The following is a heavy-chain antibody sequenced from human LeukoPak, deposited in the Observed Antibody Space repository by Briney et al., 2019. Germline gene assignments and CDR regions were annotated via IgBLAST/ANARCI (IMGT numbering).Heavy chain of an antibody. V-gene: IGHV1-2*02. CDR3: ARCYSGSPPPGMDV. J-gene: IGHJ6*04. D-gene: IGHD1-26*01. CDR1: GYSFTRYY. Sequence: ASVTVSRKASGYSFTRYYMLWVRQAPGHGLEGRGGIKPNNGGTDYAEKFQGRVTITTDESTSTAYMELSSLRSEDTAVYYCARCYSGSPPPGMDVWGKGTTVTVSS. CDR2: IKPNNGGT.